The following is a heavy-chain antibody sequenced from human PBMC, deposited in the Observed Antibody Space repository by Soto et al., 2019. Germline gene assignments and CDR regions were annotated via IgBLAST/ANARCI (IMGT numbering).Heavy chain of an antibody. V-gene: IGHV4-39*01. J-gene: IGHJ4*02. CDR1: GGSISSSSYY. CDR3: ARVLSLVFPRYDSSGPADY. CDR2: IYYSGST. D-gene: IGHD3-22*01. Sequence: SETLSLTCIVSGGSISSSSYYWGWIRQPPGKGLEWIGSIYYSGSTYYNPSLKSRVTISVDTSKNQFSLKLSSVTAAGTAVYYCARVLSLVFPRYDSSGPADYWGQGTLVTVSS.